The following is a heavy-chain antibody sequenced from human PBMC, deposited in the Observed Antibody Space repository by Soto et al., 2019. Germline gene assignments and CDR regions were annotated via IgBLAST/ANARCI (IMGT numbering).Heavy chain of an antibody. V-gene: IGHV3-30*18. Sequence: HPGGSLRLSCAASGFTFSSYGMHWVRQAPGKGLEWVAVISYDGSNKYYADSVKGRFTISRDNSKNTLCLQMNSLRAEDTAVYYCAEDGGHGILKNYYYYYMDVWGKGTMVTVSS. CDR3: AEDGGHGILKNYYYYYMDV. CDR2: ISYDGSNK. CDR1: GFTFSSYG. J-gene: IGHJ6*03. D-gene: IGHD2-15*01.